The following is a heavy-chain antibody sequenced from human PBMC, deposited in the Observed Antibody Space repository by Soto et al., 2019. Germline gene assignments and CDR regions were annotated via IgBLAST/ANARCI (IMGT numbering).Heavy chain of an antibody. D-gene: IGHD1-26*01. CDR2: ISGSDGST. CDR3: DKSGASYYGIDV. V-gene: IGHV3-23*01. J-gene: IGHJ6*02. Sequence: GGSLSLSCAVSGFTFSSYAISWVRHAPGKGLEWVSAISGSDGSTYYADSVKGRFTSSRDNSEKTQYLQMNSLRAEDTAVYYCDKSGASYYGIDVWGQGTTVTVSS. CDR1: GFTFSSYA.